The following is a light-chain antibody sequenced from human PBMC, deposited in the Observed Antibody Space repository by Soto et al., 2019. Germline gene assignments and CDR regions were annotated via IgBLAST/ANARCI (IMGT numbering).Light chain of an antibody. CDR3: QQYDNWPPWT. CDR2: GSS. Sequence: IVIMQSPATLYVSPGERANLSCWVIQRVSSDLAWYQQKPGQAPRLLIYGSSTRATGLPARFSGSVSRTEFKLTIRSLQSEDFAVYYCQQYDNWPPWTFGQGTEV. V-gene: IGKV3-15*01. J-gene: IGKJ1*01. CDR1: QRVSSD.